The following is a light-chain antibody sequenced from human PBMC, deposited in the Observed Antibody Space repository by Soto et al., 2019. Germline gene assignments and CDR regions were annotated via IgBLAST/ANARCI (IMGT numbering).Light chain of an antibody. CDR1: QSVSSSY. CDR3: QQRHSYPIT. CDR2: GAS. J-gene: IGKJ5*01. V-gene: IGKV3-20*01. Sequence: EIVLTQSPGTLSLSPGERATLSCRASQSVSSSYLAWYQQKPGQAPRLLIYGASSRATGIPDRFSGSGSGTDFTLTISSLQPEDFATYYCQQRHSYPITFGQGTRLEIK.